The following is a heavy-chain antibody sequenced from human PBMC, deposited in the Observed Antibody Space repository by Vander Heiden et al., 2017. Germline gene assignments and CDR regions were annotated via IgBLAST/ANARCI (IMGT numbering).Heavy chain of an antibody. Sequence: EVQLLESGGGWVRPGGSRTSTFAPLGFPFSGYAMTWVRQAPGKGLQWVSGISGNGGITDYADSVRGRFTISRDNSKKTIYLQMSGLRVEDMAVYYCAKANVVGAPGLNSGMDVWGQGTTVTVSS. CDR2: ISGNGGIT. J-gene: IGHJ6*02. D-gene: IGHD1-26*01. CDR1: GFPFSGYA. CDR3: AKANVVGAPGLNSGMDV. V-gene: IGHV3-23*01.